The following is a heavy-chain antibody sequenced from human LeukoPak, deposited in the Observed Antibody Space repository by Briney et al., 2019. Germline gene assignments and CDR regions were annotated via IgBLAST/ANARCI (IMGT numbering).Heavy chain of an antibody. CDR1: GASTTSYY. J-gene: IGHJ4*02. D-gene: IGHD3-22*01. V-gene: IGHV4-59*01. CDR3: ARDTRSYDTSGYYYFDY. Sequence: KPSETLSLTCSVSGASTTSYYWNWIRQAPGKGLEWIGYIYSDGTTSYSPSLRSRVTISIDTSRNQFSLKLSSATAADAAVYYCARDTRSYDTSGYYYFDYWGQGALVTVSS. CDR2: IYSDGTT.